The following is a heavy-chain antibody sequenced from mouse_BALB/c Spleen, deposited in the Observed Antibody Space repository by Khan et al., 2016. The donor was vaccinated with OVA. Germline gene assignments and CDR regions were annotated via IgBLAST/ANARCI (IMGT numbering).Heavy chain of an antibody. V-gene: IGHV3-2*02. CDR2: ISYSGST. J-gene: IGHJ4*01. Sequence: VQLKESGPGLVKPSQSLSLTCTVTGYSITSDYAWNWIRQFPGTKLEWMGYISYSGSTSYTPSLQSRISITRETSKNPFFLQLNYVTTEDRATYYCARRGDGYYGAMDYWGQGTSVTVSS. CDR1: GYSITSDYA. D-gene: IGHD2-3*01. CDR3: ARRGDGYYGAMDY.